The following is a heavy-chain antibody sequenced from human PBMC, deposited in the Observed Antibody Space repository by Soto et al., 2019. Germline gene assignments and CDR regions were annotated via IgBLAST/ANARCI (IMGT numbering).Heavy chain of an antibody. J-gene: IGHJ4*02. CDR1: GDSTINSY. Sequence: SETLSLTCTVSGDSTINSYWSWIRQAPGKGPEWLGYLSYNGGTNHNPSLQSRATMSVDTSQNRFSLNLSSLRSEDTAIYYCATPSGYWGQGTLVTVSS. V-gene: IGHV4-59*01. D-gene: IGHD3-10*01. CDR2: LSYNGGT. CDR3: ATPSGY.